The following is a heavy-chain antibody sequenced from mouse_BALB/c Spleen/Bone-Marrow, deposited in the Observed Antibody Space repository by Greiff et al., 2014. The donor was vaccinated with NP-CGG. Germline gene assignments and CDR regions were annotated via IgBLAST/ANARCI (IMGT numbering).Heavy chain of an antibody. CDR1: GYAFSSYW. J-gene: IGHJ2*01. D-gene: IGHD1-1*01. V-gene: IGHV1-80*01. CDR2: IYPGDGAT. CDR3: ARDYYGSRYYFDY. Sequence: QVQLQQSGAELVRPGSSVKISCKASGYAFSSYWMNWVKQRPGQGLEWIGQIYPGDGATNYNGKFKGKATLTADKSSSTAYMQLSSLTSEDSAVYFCARDYYGSRYYFDYWGQGTTLTVSS.